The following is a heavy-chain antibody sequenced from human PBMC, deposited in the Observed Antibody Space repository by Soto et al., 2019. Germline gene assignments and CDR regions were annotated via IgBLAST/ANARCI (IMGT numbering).Heavy chain of an antibody. CDR2: MNPNSGNT. D-gene: IGHD2-15*01. V-gene: IGHV1-8*01. CDR1: GYTFTGYD. Sequence: ASVKVSCKASGYTFTGYDINWVRQATGQGLEWMGWMNPNSGNTGYAQKFQGRVTMTRNTSISTAYMELSSLRSEDTAVYYCARAAVVVVAATNYYYYGMDVWGQGTTVTVSS. J-gene: IGHJ6*02. CDR3: ARAAVVVVAATNYYYYGMDV.